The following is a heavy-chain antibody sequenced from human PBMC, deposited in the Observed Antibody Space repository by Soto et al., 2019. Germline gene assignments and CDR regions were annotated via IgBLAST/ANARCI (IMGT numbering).Heavy chain of an antibody. J-gene: IGHJ4*02. CDR3: AKYRRTDAEGYTFDY. Sequence: NPSETLSLTCTVSGGSITGSSWSWIRQPPGKGLEWIGYIYYSGSTNFNPSLKSRVTMSVDTARNQFSLQLSSVTAADTAVCFCAKYRRTDAEGYTFDYWGQGALVTVSS. D-gene: IGHD2-15*01. V-gene: IGHV4-59*01. CDR2: IYYSGST. CDR1: GGSITGSS.